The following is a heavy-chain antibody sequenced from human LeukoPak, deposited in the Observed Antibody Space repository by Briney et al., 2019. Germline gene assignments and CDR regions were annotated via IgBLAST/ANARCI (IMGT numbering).Heavy chain of an antibody. V-gene: IGHV5-51*01. CDR2: IYPGDSDA. CDR1: GYSFTNYW. D-gene: IGHD4-11*01. J-gene: IGHJ2*01. CDR3: ARRVYSNYWYFDL. Sequence: GGSLRLSCKGSGYSFTNYWIGWVRQMPGKGPEWMGIIYPGDSDARYGPSFQGQVTISADKSISTAYLQWSSLKASDTAIYYCARRVYSNYWYFDLWGRGTLVTVSS.